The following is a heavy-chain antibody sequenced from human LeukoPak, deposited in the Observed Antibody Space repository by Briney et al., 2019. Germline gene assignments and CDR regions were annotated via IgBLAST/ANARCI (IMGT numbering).Heavy chain of an antibody. CDR1: GYIFTSYA. Sequence: ASVTVSCTASGYIFTSYAMHWVRQAPGQRLEWMGWINAGNGNTKYSQKFQGRVTITRDTSASTAYMELSSLRSEDTAVYYCARESVTAVAGFNYWGQGTLVTVSS. CDR2: INAGNGNT. D-gene: IGHD6-19*01. CDR3: ARESVTAVAGFNY. V-gene: IGHV1-3*01. J-gene: IGHJ4*02.